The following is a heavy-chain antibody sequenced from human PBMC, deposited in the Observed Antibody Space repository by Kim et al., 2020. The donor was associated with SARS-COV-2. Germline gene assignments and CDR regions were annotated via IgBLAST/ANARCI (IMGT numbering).Heavy chain of an antibody. D-gene: IGHD5-18*01. J-gene: IGHJ2*01. CDR2: INHSGST. CDR3: ARDRGYSYVDFDL. CDR1: GGSFSGYY. V-gene: IGHV4-34*01. Sequence: SETLSLTCAVYGGSFSGYYWSWIRQPPGKGLEWIGEINHSGSTNYNPSLKSRVTISVDTSKNQFSLKLSSVTAADTAVYYCARDRGYSYVDFDLWGRGTLVTVSS.